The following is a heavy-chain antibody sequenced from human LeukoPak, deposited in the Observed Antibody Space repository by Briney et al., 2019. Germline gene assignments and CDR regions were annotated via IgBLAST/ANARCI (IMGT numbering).Heavy chain of an antibody. V-gene: IGHV3-48*03. CDR1: GFTFSSYE. CDR3: ARAKGYYDSSGYHDAFDI. CDR2: ISSSGSTI. D-gene: IGHD3-22*01. J-gene: IGHJ3*02. Sequence: GGSLRLSCAASGFTFSSYEMNWVRQAPGKGLEWVSYISSSGSTIYYADSVKGRFTISRDNAKNSLYLQMNSLRAEDTAVYYCARAKGYYDSSGYHDAFDIWGQGTMVTVSS.